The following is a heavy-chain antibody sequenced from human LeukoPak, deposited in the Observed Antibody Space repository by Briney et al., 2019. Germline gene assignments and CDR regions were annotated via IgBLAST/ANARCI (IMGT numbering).Heavy chain of an antibody. CDR3: ARAGPPRGDYYYYYMDV. V-gene: IGHV3-7*01. J-gene: IGHJ6*03. Sequence: PGGSLRLSCAATGFTFSTYWMSWVRQAPGKGLEWVADIKQDGSEKYYVDSVKGRFTISRDNAKNSLYLQMNSLRAEDTAVYYCARAGPPRGDYYYYYMDVWGKGTTVTVSS. CDR2: IKQDGSEK. D-gene: IGHD3-10*01. CDR1: GFTFSTYW.